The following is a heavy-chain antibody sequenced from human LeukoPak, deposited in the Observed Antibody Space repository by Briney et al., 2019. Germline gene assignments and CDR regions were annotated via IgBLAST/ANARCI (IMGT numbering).Heavy chain of an antibody. V-gene: IGHV3-7*01. J-gene: IGHJ4*02. CDR1: GFTFSSYF. CDR3: VRYRREGLYYFDY. Sequence: GGSLRLSCTASGFTFSSYFMGWVRQAPGKGLEWVANIKEDGSQKYYVDSVKGRFTISRDNADNSLYLQMNSLTAEDTAVYYCVRYRREGLYYFDYWGQGTLVTVSS. CDR2: IKEDGSQK.